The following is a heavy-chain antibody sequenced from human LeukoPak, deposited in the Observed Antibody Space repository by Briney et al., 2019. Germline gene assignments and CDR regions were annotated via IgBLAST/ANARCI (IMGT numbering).Heavy chain of an antibody. CDR3: ARGEGQWPTEWFDP. J-gene: IGHJ5*02. D-gene: IGHD6-19*01. CDR1: GDSVSSNSAA. V-gene: IGHV6-1*01. CDR2: TYYRSKWYN. Sequence: SQTLSLTCAISGDSVSSNSAAWNWIRQSPSRGLEWLGRTYYRSKWYNDYAVSVKSRITINPDPSKNQFSLQLNSVTPEDTAVYYCARGEGQWPTEWFDPWGQGTLVTVSS.